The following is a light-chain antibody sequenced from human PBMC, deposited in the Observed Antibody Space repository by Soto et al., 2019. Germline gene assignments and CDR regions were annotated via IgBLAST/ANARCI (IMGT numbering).Light chain of an antibody. CDR3: QQYGSSPWVT. V-gene: IGKV3-20*01. CDR2: GAS. J-gene: IGKJ5*01. Sequence: EIVLTQSPGTLSLSPGERATLSCKASQSVSSSYLAWYQQKPGQAPRLLIYGASSRATGIPDRFSGSGSGTDFTLTISRLEPEDFALYYCQQYGSSPWVTFGQGTRLELK. CDR1: QSVSSSY.